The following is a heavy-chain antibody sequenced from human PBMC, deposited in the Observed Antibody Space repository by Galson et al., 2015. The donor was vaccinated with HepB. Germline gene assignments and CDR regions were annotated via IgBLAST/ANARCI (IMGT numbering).Heavy chain of an antibody. CDR3: AKHKPTVTTSRGGYFDY. V-gene: IGHV3-23*01. CDR2: ISGSGGST. J-gene: IGHJ4*02. CDR1: GFTFSSYA. Sequence: SLRLSCAASGFTFSSYAMSWVRQAPGKGLEWVSAISGSGGSTYYADSVKGRFTISRDNSKNTLYLQMNSLRAEDTAVYYCAKHKPTVTTSRGGYFDYWGQGTLVTVSS. D-gene: IGHD4-17*01.